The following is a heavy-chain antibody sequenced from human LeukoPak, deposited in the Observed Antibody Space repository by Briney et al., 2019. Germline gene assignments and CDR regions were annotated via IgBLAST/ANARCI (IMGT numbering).Heavy chain of an antibody. CDR3: ARHSLYCSGGSCYLFPFDY. V-gene: IGHV4-34*01. J-gene: IGHJ4*02. CDR1: GGSFSGYY. Sequence: SETLSLTCAVYGGSFSGYYWSWIRQPPGKGLEWIGEINHSGSTNYNPSLNSRVTISVDTSKNHFSLKLSSVTAADTAVYYCARHSLYCSGGSCYLFPFDYWGQGTLVTVSS. CDR2: INHSGST. D-gene: IGHD2-15*01.